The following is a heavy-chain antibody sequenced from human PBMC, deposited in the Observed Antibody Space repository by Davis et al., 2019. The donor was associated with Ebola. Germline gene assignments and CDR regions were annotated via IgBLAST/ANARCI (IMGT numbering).Heavy chain of an antibody. CDR2: IWYDGSNK. D-gene: IGHD3-3*01. Sequence: GGSLRLSCAASGFTFSSYAMSWVRQAPGKGLEWVAVIWYDGSNKYYADSVKGRFTISRDNSKNTLYLQMNSLRAEDTAVYYCARDRDDFWSGYAFDYWGQGTLVTVSS. CDR1: GFTFSSYA. V-gene: IGHV3-33*08. CDR3: ARDRDDFWSGYAFDY. J-gene: IGHJ4*02.